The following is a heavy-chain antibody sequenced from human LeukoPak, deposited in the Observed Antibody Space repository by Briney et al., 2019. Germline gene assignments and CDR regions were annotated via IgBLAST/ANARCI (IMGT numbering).Heavy chain of an antibody. J-gene: IGHJ2*01. CDR2: IYHSGFT. V-gene: IGHV4-59*01. Sequence: PSETLSLTCTVSGGSISGYYWSWLRQPPGKGLEWIGYIYHSGFTHYNPSLRSRVSIAVDTSRNQFSLKLTSATAADTAMYYCARDQRCSSFDGACDQWYFDLWGRGTLVTVSS. D-gene: IGHD2-21*02. CDR1: GGSISGYY. CDR3: ARDQRCSSFDGACDQWYFDL.